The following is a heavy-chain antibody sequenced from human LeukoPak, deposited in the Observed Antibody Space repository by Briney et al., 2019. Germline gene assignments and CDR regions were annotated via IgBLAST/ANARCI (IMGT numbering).Heavy chain of an antibody. CDR1: GYSLSELT. CDR2: FDPEDGEA. CDR3: ATGRVYSLLDY. V-gene: IGHV1-24*01. D-gene: IGHD5-18*01. Sequence: GASVKVSCKVSGYSLSELTSHWVRQAPGKGLEWMGGFDPEDGEAIYAQQLQGRVTMTEDPSTDTVYMELSSLTSEDTAVYYCATGRVYSLLDYWGQGTLVIVSS. J-gene: IGHJ4*02.